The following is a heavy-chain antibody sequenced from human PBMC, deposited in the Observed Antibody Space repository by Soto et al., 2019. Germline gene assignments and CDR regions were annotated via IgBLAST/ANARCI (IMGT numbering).Heavy chain of an antibody. D-gene: IGHD6-13*01. CDR1: GGTFSSYA. CDR3: VEGSTLSPGRRGY. CDR2: INPSGGST. J-gene: IGHJ4*02. V-gene: IGHV1-46*01. Sequence: ASVKVSCKASGGTFSSYAISWVRQAPGQGLEWMGIINPSGGSTSYAQKFQGRVTMTRDTSTSTVYMELSSLRSEDTAVYYCVEGSTLSPGRRGYWGQGTRVTVSS.